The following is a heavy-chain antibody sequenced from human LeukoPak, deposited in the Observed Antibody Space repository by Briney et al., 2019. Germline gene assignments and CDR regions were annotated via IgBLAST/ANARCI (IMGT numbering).Heavy chain of an antibody. D-gene: IGHD3-22*01. CDR1: GYTLTELS. V-gene: IGHV1-24*01. CDR3: ARDLRPRYYYDSSGYYFGAFDI. J-gene: IGHJ3*02. Sequence: ASVKVSCKVSGYTLTELSMHWVRQAPGKGLEWMGGFDPEDGETIYAQKFQGRVTMTRDTSISTAYMELSSLRSEDTAVYYCARDLRPRYYYDSSGYYFGAFDIWGQGTMVTVSS. CDR2: FDPEDGET.